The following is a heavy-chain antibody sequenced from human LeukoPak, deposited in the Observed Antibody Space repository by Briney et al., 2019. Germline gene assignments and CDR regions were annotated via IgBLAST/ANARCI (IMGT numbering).Heavy chain of an antibody. CDR3: AREVGRGLFDY. J-gene: IGHJ4*02. CDR2: IYHSGST. Sequence: SGTLSLTCAVSGGSINSSNWWSWVRQPPGKGLEWIGEIYHSGSTKYNPSLKSRVTISVDKSKNQFSLKLSSVSAADTAVYYCAREVGRGLFDYWGQGTLVTVSS. D-gene: IGHD1-26*01. V-gene: IGHV4-4*02. CDR1: GGSINSSNW.